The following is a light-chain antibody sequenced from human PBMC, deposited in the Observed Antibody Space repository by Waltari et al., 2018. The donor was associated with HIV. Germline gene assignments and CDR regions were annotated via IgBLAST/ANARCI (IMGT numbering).Light chain of an antibody. CDR1: TSDVGAYNF. CDR2: EVS. V-gene: IGLV2-14*01. CDR3: SSYTSSSTLVV. Sequence: QSALTQPASVSGSPGQSITISCTGTTSDVGAYNFVSWYQQYPGKAPKLLISEVSNRPSGVSNRFYGSKSANTASLSISGLQAEDEADYYCSSYTSSSTLVVFGGGTKLTVL. J-gene: IGLJ2*01.